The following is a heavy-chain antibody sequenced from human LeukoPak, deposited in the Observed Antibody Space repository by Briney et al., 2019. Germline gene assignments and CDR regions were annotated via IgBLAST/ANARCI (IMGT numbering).Heavy chain of an antibody. CDR1: GGSFSGYY. J-gene: IGHJ4*02. Sequence: SETLSLTCAVYGGSFSGYYWSWIRQPPGKGLEWIGEINHSGSTNYNPSLKGRVTISVDTSKNQFSLKLSSVTAADTAVYYCARTIVVVPAASRATTNHKCYFDYWGQGTLVTVSS. V-gene: IGHV4-34*01. CDR2: INHSGST. D-gene: IGHD2-2*01. CDR3: ARTIVVVPAASRATTNHKCYFDY.